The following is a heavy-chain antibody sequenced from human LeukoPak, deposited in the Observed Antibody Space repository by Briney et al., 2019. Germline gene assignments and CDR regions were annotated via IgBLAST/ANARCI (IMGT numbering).Heavy chain of an antibody. Sequence: PSETLSLTCTVSGGSISSYYWSWIRQPAGKGLEWIGRIYTSGSTNYNPSLKSRVTMSVDTSKNQFSLKLNSVTAADTAVYYCARAFLVGYSPEEYFFDYWGQGNLVTVSS. CDR2: IYTSGST. CDR3: ARAFLVGYSPEEYFFDY. D-gene: IGHD2-15*01. J-gene: IGHJ4*02. CDR1: GGSISSYY. V-gene: IGHV4-4*07.